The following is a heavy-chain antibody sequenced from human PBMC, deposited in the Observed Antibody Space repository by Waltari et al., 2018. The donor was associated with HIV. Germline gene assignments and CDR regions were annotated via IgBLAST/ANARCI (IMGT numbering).Heavy chain of an antibody. CDR1: GYSIRRGFS. V-gene: IGHV4-38-2*01. Sequence: QLLLQESGPGLVKPSETLSLICAAPGYSIRRGFSWGWNRQPPGKGLEWIGSSHHGGDSYYNPSLQSRVTISVDTSKNQVSLKLRSVTAADTAAYYCARARGHSYGSDEGFDYWGQGTLVTVSS. J-gene: IGHJ4*02. D-gene: IGHD5-12*01. CDR2: SHHGGDS. CDR3: ARARGHSYGSDEGFDY.